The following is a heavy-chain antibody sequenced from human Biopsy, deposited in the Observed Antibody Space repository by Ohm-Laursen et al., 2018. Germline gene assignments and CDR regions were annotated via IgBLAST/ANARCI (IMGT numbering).Heavy chain of an antibody. Sequence: SDTLSLTCAVNGKSSSGYFWDWIRQPPGKGLEWIGEINQSGSTKYNPSLKRRATLSADSSNSQFSLRLTSVTAADTAIYYCARGSGYFKLDVWGQGTTVTVSS. CDR1: GKSSSGYF. J-gene: IGHJ6*02. CDR3: ARGSGYFKLDV. CDR2: INQSGST. V-gene: IGHV4-34*01. D-gene: IGHD5-12*01.